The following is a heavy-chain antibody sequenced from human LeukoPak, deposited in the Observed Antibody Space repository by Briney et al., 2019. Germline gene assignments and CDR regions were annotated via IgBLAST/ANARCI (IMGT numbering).Heavy chain of an antibody. Sequence: PGGSLRLSCAASGFTFSSYSMSWVRQAPGKGLEWVSAISGSGGSTYYADSVKGRFTISRDNSKNTLYLQMNSLRAEDTAVYYCAKDYYDSSGSRIFDYWGQGTLVTVSS. CDR2: ISGSGGST. D-gene: IGHD3-22*01. V-gene: IGHV3-23*01. CDR1: GFTFSSYS. J-gene: IGHJ4*02. CDR3: AKDYYDSSGSRIFDY.